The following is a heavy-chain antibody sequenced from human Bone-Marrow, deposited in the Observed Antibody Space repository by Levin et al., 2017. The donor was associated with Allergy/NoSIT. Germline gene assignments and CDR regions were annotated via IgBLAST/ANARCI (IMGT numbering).Heavy chain of an antibody. CDR2: ISSSSSYI. CDR1: GFTFSSYS. CDR3: ARGAGMVRGVSLGLDY. J-gene: IGHJ4*02. Sequence: GGSLRFSCAASGFTFSSYSMNWVRQAPGKGLEWVSSISSSSSYIYYADSVKGRFTISRDNAKNSLYLQMNSLRAEDTAVYYCARGAGMVRGVSLGLDYWGQGTLVTVSS. D-gene: IGHD3-10*01. V-gene: IGHV3-21*01.